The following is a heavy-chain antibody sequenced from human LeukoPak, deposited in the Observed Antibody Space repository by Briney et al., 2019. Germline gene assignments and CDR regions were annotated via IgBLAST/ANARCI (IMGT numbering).Heavy chain of an antibody. J-gene: IGHJ4*02. CDR3: ARGSDVDIVATILSDY. CDR1: GASISSSSYY. Sequence: SETLSLTCTVSGASISSSSYYWGWIRQPPGKGLEWIGSIYYSGSTHYNPSLKSRVTISVDTSKNHFSLKLSYVTAEDTAVYYCARGSDVDIVATILSDYWGQGTLVTVSS. V-gene: IGHV4-39*02. D-gene: IGHD5-12*01. CDR2: IYYSGST.